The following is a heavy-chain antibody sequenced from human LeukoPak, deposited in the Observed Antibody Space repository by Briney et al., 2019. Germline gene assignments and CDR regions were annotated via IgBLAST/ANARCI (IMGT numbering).Heavy chain of an antibody. CDR2: ISYDGTKT. V-gene: IGHV3-30*09. CDR1: GFTFSNSA. J-gene: IGHJ4*02. CDR3: ARSDSGSLDY. Sequence: GGSLRLSCTASGFTFSNSAMHWVRQAPGKGLEWVAIISYDGTKTFYADSVKGRFAISRDSPGNMLYLQMNSLRAEDTAVYYCARSDSGSLDYWGQGTLVTVS. D-gene: IGHD1-26*01.